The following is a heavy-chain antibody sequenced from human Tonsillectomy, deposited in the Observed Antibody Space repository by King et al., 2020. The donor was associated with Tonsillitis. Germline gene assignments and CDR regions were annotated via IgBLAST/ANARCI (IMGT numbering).Heavy chain of an antibody. D-gene: IGHD2-2*01. CDR2: ISSSGSYI. V-gene: IGHV3-21*01. Sequence: VQLVESGGGLVKPGGSLRLSCVVSGFTFSSYSMNLVRQAPGKGLEWVSSISSSGSYIYYADSVKGRFTVSRDNAKNSLYLQMNSLRAEDTAVYYCARSSSSWWDFEYWGQGTLVTVSS. CDR3: ARSSSSWWDFEY. CDR1: GFTFSSYS. J-gene: IGHJ4*02.